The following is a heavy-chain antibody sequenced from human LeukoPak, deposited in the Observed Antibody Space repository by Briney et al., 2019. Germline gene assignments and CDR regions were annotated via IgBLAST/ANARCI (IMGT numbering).Heavy chain of an antibody. V-gene: IGHV3-21*01. D-gene: IGHD6-19*01. CDR1: GFTFSSYS. J-gene: IGHJ4*02. CDR2: ISSSSSYI. Sequence: GGSLRLSCAASGFTFSSYSMNWVRQAPGKGLEWVSSISSSSSYIYYADSVKGRFTISRDNAKNSLYLQMNSLRAEDTAVYYCARVDLGSGRPFDYWGQGTLVTVSS. CDR3: ARVDLGSGRPFDY.